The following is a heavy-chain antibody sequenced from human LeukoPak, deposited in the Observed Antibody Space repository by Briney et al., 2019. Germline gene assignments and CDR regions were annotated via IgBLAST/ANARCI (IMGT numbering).Heavy chain of an antibody. D-gene: IGHD6-6*01. Sequence: ASVTVSCKASGGTFSSYAISWVRQAPGQGLEWLGGIIPIFGTANYAQKFQGRVTITTDESTSTAYMELSSLRSEDTAVYYCALTTFSSSGISYWFDPWGQGTLVTVSS. CDR2: IIPIFGTA. J-gene: IGHJ5*02. V-gene: IGHV1-69*05. CDR1: GGTFSSYA. CDR3: ALTTFSSSGISYWFDP.